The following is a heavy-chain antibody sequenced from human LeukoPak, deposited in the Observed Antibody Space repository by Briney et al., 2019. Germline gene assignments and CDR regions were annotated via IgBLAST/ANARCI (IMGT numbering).Heavy chain of an antibody. J-gene: IGHJ4*02. D-gene: IGHD6-19*01. Sequence: PSETLSLTCTVSGGSISRYYCSWIRQPPGKGLEWIGYIYYSGSTNYNPSLKSRVTISVDPSKNQLSLKLSSVTPAHTPVHYCARGHLSFSRGWYGGFDYWGQGTLVTVSS. CDR1: GGSISRYY. V-gene: IGHV4-59*01. CDR2: IYYSGST. CDR3: ARGHLSFSRGWYGGFDY.